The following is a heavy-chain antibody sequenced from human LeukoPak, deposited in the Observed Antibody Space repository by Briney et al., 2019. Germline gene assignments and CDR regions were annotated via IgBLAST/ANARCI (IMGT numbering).Heavy chain of an antibody. CDR2: IWYDGSNK. J-gene: IGHJ4*02. Sequence: GGSLRLSCAASGFTFSSYGMHWVRQAPGKGLEWVAVIWYDGSNKYYADSVKGRFTIPRDNSKNTLYLQMNSLRAEDTAVYYCAREIYSYGLPLFDYWGQGTLVTVSS. D-gene: IGHD5-18*01. V-gene: IGHV3-33*01. CDR3: AREIYSYGLPLFDY. CDR1: GFTFSSYG.